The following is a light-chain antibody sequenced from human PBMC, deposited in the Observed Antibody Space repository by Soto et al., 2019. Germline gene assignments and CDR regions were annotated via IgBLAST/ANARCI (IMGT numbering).Light chain of an antibody. J-gene: IGKJ5*01. Sequence: EIVMTQSPATLSVSPGERATVCCRASQSVSSNLAWYQHKPGQAPRLLISGASTRATGIPARFSGSGSGTEFTLTISSLQSEDFAVYYCQQYNNWPITFGQGTRLEIK. V-gene: IGKV3-15*01. CDR3: QQYNNWPIT. CDR2: GAS. CDR1: QSVSSN.